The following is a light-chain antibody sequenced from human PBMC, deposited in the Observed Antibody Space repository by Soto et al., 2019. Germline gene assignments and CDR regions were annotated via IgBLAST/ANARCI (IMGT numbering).Light chain of an antibody. CDR2: AAS. Sequence: DIQMTQSPSSLSASVGDRVTITCRASQGITNYLAWYQQKPGKVPKHLIYAASILQSGVPSRFSGSGSGTDFTLTISSLQPEDVATYCCQKYNSAPHFGPGTKVDIK. CDR3: QKYNSAPH. CDR1: QGITNY. J-gene: IGKJ3*01. V-gene: IGKV1-27*01.